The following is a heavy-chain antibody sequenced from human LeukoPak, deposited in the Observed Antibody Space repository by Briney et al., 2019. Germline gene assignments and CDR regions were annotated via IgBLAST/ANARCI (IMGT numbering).Heavy chain of an antibody. CDR1: VFTFSSYA. Sequence: GGSLRLCFAASVFTFSSYAISWVRQAPGKGLEWVSAICGSGGSTYYADSVKGRFTISRDNSKNTLYLQMNSLRAEDTAVYYCAREQLATLFDVWGKGTTVTVSS. CDR3: AREQLATLFDV. V-gene: IGHV3-23*01. D-gene: IGHD6-6*01. CDR2: ICGSGGST. J-gene: IGHJ6*04.